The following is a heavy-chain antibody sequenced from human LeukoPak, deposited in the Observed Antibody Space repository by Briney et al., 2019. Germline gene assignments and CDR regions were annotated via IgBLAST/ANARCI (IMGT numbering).Heavy chain of an antibody. J-gene: IGHJ4*02. V-gene: IGHV3-49*04. CDR1: GFTFGDYA. Sequence: GGSLRLSRTASGFTFGDYAMCWVRQAPGKGLEWVGFIRKKGFGGTTEYAASVKGRFTISRDDSKSIAYLEMNSLKTEDTAVYYCTRANCVNGACYHFDYWGQGTLVTVSS. CDR3: TRANCVNGACYHFDY. CDR2: IRKKGFGGTT. D-gene: IGHD2-8*01.